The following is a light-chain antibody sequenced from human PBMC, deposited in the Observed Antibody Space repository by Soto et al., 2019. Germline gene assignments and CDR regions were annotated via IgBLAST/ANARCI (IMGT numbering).Light chain of an antibody. J-gene: IGLJ1*01. CDR1: SSDVGGYNY. CDR2: DVS. Sequence: QSALTQPASLSGSPGQSITISCTGTSSDVGGYNYVSWYQQHPGKAPKLMIYDVSNRPSGVSNRFSGSKSGNTASLTISGLQAEDEADYYCSSYTSSTSYVSGTGTKLTVL. CDR3: SSYTSSTSYV. V-gene: IGLV2-14*01.